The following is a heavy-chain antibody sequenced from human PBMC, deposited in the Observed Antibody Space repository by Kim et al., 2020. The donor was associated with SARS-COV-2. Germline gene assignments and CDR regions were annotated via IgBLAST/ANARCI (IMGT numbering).Heavy chain of an antibody. CDR2: IYYSGST. D-gene: IGHD3-22*01. CDR1: GGSISSYY. J-gene: IGHJ6*02. V-gene: IGHV4-59*08. CDR3: ARLTSYYEYGMDV. Sequence: SETLSLTCTVSGGSISSYYWSWIRQPPGKGLEWIGYIYYSGSTNYNPSLKSRVTISVDTSKNQFSLKLSSVTAADTAVYYCARLTSYYEYGMDVWGQGTT.